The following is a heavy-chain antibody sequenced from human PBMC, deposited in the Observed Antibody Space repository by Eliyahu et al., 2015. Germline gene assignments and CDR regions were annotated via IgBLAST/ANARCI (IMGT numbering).Heavy chain of an antibody. CDR3: ARAPDTAMVTFDY. Sequence: VQLVESGGGLVQPGGSLXLXCXAXGFXFSTYAMHWVRQAPGKGLEYVSAISSNGGSTYYANSVKGRFTISRDNSKNTLYLQMGSLRAEDMAVYYCARAPDTAMVTFDYWGQGTLVTVSS. J-gene: IGHJ4*02. CDR1: GFXFSTYA. D-gene: IGHD5-18*01. V-gene: IGHV3-64*01. CDR2: ISSNGGST.